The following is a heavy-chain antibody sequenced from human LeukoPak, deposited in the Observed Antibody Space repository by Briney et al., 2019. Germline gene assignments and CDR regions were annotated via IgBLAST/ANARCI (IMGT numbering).Heavy chain of an antibody. V-gene: IGHV3-53*01. CDR2: IYSGDIT. CDR3: ARGSGYNYGFPDY. J-gene: IGHJ4*02. CDR1: GFTVNNNY. D-gene: IGHD5-18*01. Sequence: GGSLRLSCAASGFTVNNNYMSWVRQAPGKWLEWVSVIYSGDITYYADSVKGRFTISRDNSKNTLYLQMNSLRAEDTAVYYCARGSGYNYGFPDYWGQGTLVTVSS.